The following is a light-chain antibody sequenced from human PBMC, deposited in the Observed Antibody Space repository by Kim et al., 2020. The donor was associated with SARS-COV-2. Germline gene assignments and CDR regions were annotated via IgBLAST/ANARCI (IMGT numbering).Light chain of an antibody. V-gene: IGLV2-8*01. Sequence: QSALTQPASASGSPGQSVTISCTGISSDIDVYNHVSWYQEHPGKAPKLMIYEVSKWPSGVPDRFSGSKSGNTASLTVSGLQADDEANYYCSAYGGNNNLLFGGGTQLTVL. CDR1: SSDIDVYNH. J-gene: IGLJ3*02. CDR3: SAYGGNNNLL. CDR2: EVS.